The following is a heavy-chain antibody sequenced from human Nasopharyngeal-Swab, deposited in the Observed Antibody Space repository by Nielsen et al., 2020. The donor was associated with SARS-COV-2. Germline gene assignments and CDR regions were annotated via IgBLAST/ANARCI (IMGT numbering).Heavy chain of an antibody. D-gene: IGHD4-17*01. CDR2: ISGSGGNE. CDR3: AKDRDDYGDYWGSETFHFDH. Sequence: VRQAPGKGLEWVSSISGSGGNEYYAESVKGRFTISRDNSKNTLYLQMNSLRAEDTAIYYCAKDRDDYGDYWGSETFHFDHWGQGTLVTAP. J-gene: IGHJ4*02. V-gene: IGHV3-23*01.